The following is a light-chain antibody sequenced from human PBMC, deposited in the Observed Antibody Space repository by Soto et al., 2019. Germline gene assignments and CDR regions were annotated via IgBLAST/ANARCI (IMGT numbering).Light chain of an antibody. CDR2: EVT. Sequence: QSALTQPASVSGSPGQSITISCTGTSSDVATYNLVSWYQQRPGTAPQLIIYEVTKRPSGVSTRFSGSQSGNTASLTISGLQADDETDYYCSSYTNSSTTRVFGGGTKLTVL. CDR1: SSDVATYNL. J-gene: IGLJ2*01. CDR3: SSYTNSSTTRV. V-gene: IGLV2-14*02.